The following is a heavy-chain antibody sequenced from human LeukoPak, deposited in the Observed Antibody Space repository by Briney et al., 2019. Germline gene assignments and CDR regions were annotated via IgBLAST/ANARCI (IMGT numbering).Heavy chain of an antibody. Sequence: GGSLRLSCAASGFPFSSYSMNWAPQAPGKGLEWVSSISSSNIYIYYADSVKGRFTISRANAKNSLYLQMNSLRAEDTAVYYCARCSAAGCDCLDYWGQGTLVTVSS. D-gene: IGHD6-13*01. CDR3: ARCSAAGCDCLDY. V-gene: IGHV3-21*01. CDR1: GFPFSSYS. J-gene: IGHJ4*02. CDR2: ISSSNIYI.